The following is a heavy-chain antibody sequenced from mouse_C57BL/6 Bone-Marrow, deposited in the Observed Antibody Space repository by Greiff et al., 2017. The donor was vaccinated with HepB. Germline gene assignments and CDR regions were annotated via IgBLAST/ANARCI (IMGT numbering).Heavy chain of an antibody. D-gene: IGHD3-2*01. Sequence: EVKLVESGGGLVQPKGSLKLSCAASGFSFNTYAMNWVRQAPGKGLEWVARIRSKSNNYATSYADSVKDRFTISRDDSESMLYLQMNNLKTEDTAMYYCVSLDSPYAMDYWGQGTSVTVSS. V-gene: IGHV10-1*01. CDR2: IRSKSNNYAT. J-gene: IGHJ4*01. CDR1: GFSFNTYA. CDR3: VSLDSPYAMDY.